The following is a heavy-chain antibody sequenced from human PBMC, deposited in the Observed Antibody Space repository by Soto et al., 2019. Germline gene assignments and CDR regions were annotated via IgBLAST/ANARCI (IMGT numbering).Heavy chain of an antibody. V-gene: IGHV1-69*06. D-gene: IGHD3-3*01. CDR3: ATVWSGYYTKGGY. CDR2: IIPIFGTA. J-gene: IGHJ4*02. CDR1: VGTFSSYA. Sequence: SSVKLSCKASVGTFSSYAISWVRQAPGQGLEWMGGIIPIFGTANYAQKFQGRVTITADKSTSTAYMELSSLRSEDTAVYYCATVWSGYYTKGGYWGQGTLVTVSS.